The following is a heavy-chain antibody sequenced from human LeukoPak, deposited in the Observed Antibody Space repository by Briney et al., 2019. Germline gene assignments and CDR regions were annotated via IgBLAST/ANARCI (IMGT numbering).Heavy chain of an antibody. CDR2: IDYRGIT. V-gene: IGHV4-59*01. J-gene: IGHJ4*02. CDR1: GGSISSYY. Sequence: PSETLSPTCTVSGGSISSYYWSWIRQPPGKGLEWIGYIDYRGITSYNPSLESRVTISVDTSKNQFSLRLSSMTAADTAVYYCTREYSSGWSGTGYWGQGTLVTVSS. D-gene: IGHD6-19*01. CDR3: TREYSSGWSGTGY.